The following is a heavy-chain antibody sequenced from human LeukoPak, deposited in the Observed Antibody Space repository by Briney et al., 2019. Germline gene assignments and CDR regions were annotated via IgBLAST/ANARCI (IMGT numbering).Heavy chain of an antibody. CDR2: MNPNSGNT. Sequence: ASVKVSCKASGYTFTSYGISWVRQAPGQGLEWMGWMNPNSGNTGYAQKFQGRVTMTRNTSISTAYMELSSLRSEDTAVYYCARRSSITMIERWGQGTLVTVSS. CDR3: ARRSSITMIER. J-gene: IGHJ1*01. D-gene: IGHD3-22*01. CDR1: GYTFTSYG. V-gene: IGHV1-8*02.